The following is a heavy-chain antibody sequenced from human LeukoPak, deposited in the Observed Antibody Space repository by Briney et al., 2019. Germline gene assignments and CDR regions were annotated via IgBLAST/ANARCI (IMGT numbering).Heavy chain of an antibody. CDR2: IKSDRST. Sequence: PGGSLRLSCAASGFTFSSYWMHWVRQAPGKGLVWVSRIKSDRSTRYADSVKGRFTISRDNAKNTVSLQMNSLRAEDTGVYYCARAPSEIGGYYPEYFRHWGQGTLVTVSP. V-gene: IGHV3-74*01. CDR3: ARAPSEIGGYYPEYFRH. D-gene: IGHD3-22*01. J-gene: IGHJ1*01. CDR1: GFTFSSYW.